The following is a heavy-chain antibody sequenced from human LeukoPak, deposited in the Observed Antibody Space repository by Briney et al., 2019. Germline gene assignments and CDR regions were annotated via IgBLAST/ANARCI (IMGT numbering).Heavy chain of an antibody. CDR3: ARDGRINYYSLEINDAFDI. Sequence: GASVKVSCKASGYTFTSYGISWVRQAPGQGLEWMGWISAYNGNTNYAQKLQGRVTMTTDTSTSTAYMELRSLRSDDTAVYYCARDGRINYYSLEINDAFDIWGQGTMVTVSS. V-gene: IGHV1-18*01. J-gene: IGHJ3*02. CDR2: ISAYNGNT. CDR1: GYTFTSYG. D-gene: IGHD2-21*01.